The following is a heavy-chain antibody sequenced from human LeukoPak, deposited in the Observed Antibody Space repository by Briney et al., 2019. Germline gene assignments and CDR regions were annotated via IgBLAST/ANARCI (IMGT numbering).Heavy chain of an antibody. D-gene: IGHD5-18*01. J-gene: IGHJ3*02. CDR1: GGTFSSYA. CDR2: IIPIFGIA. Sequence: SVKVSCKASGGTFSSYAISWVRQAPGQGLEWMGRIIPIFGIANYAQKFQGRVTITADKSTSTAYMELSSLRSEDTAVYYCARDRGYSYGLTAFDIWGQGTMVTVSS. CDR3: ARDRGYSYGLTAFDI. V-gene: IGHV1-69*04.